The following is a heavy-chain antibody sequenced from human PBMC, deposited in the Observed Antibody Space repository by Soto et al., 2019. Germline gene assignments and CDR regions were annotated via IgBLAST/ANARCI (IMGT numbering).Heavy chain of an antibody. CDR1: GGSISSFY. V-gene: IGHV4-59*01. J-gene: IGHJ6*02. CDR3: AGTLDGPTTYYYNGMDV. D-gene: IGHD1-1*01. CDR2: VYNGGST. Sequence: SETLSLTCAVSGGSISSFYWSWVRQPPGKGLEWIGHVYNGGSTNYNPSLQSRVTISGEESKNQFSLKLRSVSAADTAVYYCAGTLDGPTTYYYNGMDVWGPGTTVTVSS.